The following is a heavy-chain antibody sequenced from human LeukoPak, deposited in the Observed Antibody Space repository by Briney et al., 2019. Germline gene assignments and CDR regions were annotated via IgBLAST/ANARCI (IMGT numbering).Heavy chain of an antibody. CDR2: IYYSGST. V-gene: IGHV4-61*01. J-gene: IGHJ6*02. CDR1: GGSVSSGSYY. CDR3: ARGIPNRYYYYYCGMDV. Sequence: RPSETLSLTCTVSGGSVSSGSYYWSWIRQPPGKGLEWIGYIYYSGSTNYNPSLKSRVTISVDTSKNQFSLKLSSVTAADTAVYYCARGIPNRYYYYYCGMDVWGQGTTVTVSS. D-gene: IGHD1-14*01.